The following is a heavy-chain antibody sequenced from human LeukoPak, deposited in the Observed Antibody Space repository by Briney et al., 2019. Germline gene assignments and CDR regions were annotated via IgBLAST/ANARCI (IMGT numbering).Heavy chain of an antibody. CDR1: GFTFSSYA. D-gene: IGHD3-9*01. V-gene: IGHV3-23*01. Sequence: HPGGSLRLSCAASGFTFSSYAMSWVRQAPGKGLELVSAISGSGGSTYYADSVKGRFTISRDNSKNTLYLHMNSLRAEDTAVYYCAKAPHYDILTGYYPHYYYYYYMDVWGKGTTDTVSS. CDR2: ISGSGGST. J-gene: IGHJ6*03. CDR3: AKAPHYDILTGYYPHYYYYYYMDV.